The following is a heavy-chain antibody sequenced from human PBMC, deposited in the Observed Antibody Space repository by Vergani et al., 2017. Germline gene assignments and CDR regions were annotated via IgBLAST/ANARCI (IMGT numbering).Heavy chain of an antibody. J-gene: IGHJ6*03. CDR3: ARLTYYDFWSGYSPPYYYYYMDV. CDR2: IYYSGST. CDR1: GGSISSSSYY. Sequence: QLQLQESGPGLVKPSETLSLTCTVSGGSISSSSYYWGWIRQPPGKGLEWIGSIYYSGSTYYNPSLKSRFTISVDTSKNQVSLKLSSVTAADTAVYYCARLTYYDFWSGYSPPYYYYYMDVWGKGTTVTVSS. D-gene: IGHD3-3*01. V-gene: IGHV4-39*01.